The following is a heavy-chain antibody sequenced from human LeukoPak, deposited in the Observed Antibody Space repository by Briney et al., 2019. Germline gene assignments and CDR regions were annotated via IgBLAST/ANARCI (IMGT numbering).Heavy chain of an antibody. CDR1: GGSISSGDYY. CDR3: ASYVEQQLVLDY. Sequence: SETLSLTCTVSGGSISSGDYYWSWIRQPPGTGLEWIGYIYYSGSTYYNPSLKSRVTISVDTSKNQFSLKLSSVTAADTAVYYCASYVEQQLVLDYWGQGTLVTVSS. CDR2: IYYSGST. V-gene: IGHV4-30-4*01. D-gene: IGHD6-13*01. J-gene: IGHJ4*02.